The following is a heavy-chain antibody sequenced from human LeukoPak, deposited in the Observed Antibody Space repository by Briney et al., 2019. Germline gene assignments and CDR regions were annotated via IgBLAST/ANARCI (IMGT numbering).Heavy chain of an antibody. Sequence: GGSLRLSCAASGFTFSSHAMSWVRQAPGKGLEWVSSIGGSGKNTFYADAVKGRCTISRDNSKDTLYLQMNSLRAEDTAVYYCAKDLETINPTMDWGQGTLVTVSS. CDR3: AKDLETINPTMD. D-gene: IGHD3-10*01. V-gene: IGHV3-23*01. J-gene: IGHJ4*02. CDR2: IGGSGKNT. CDR1: GFTFSSHA.